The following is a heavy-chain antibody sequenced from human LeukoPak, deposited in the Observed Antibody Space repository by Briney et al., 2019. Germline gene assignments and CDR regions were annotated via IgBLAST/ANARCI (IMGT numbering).Heavy chain of an antibody. CDR2: IYYSGST. D-gene: IGHD5-18*01. J-gene: IGHJ4*02. V-gene: IGHV4-59*01. Sequence: TSETLSLTCSVSSGSITGSVSSWIRQPPGKGLEWIGYIYYSGSTTYNPSLKSRVTIAVDRSKNQFSLTLTSVTPADTALYFCARPGDTSMVMDLWGQGTLVTVSS. CDR3: ARPGDTSMVMDL. CDR1: SGSITGSV.